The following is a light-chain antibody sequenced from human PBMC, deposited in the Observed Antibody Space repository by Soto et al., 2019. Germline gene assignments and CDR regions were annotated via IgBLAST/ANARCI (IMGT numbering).Light chain of an antibody. J-gene: IGKJ4*01. Sequence: EIVLTQAPITLSVSPGERATLSCRASQTVSSNLAWYQQKPGKPPRLLMSGVSTRATGIPARFSGSGSGTEFTLTISRLQSEDFAVYYRQEYNDWPPEVTLGGGTKVEIK. CDR3: QEYNDWPPEVT. V-gene: IGKV3D-15*01. CDR1: QTVSSN. CDR2: GVS.